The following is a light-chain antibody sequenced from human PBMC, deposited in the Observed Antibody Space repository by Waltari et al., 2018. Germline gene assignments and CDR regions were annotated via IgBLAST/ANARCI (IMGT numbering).Light chain of an antibody. CDR3: CSYAGSSTWV. CDR1: SSDVGSFNI. CDR2: EVS. J-gene: IGLJ3*02. Sequence: QSALTQHASVSGSHGKSKNISCTGTSSDVGSFNIAYWYQQHPGKAPKLMIYEVSKRPSGVSNRFSGSKSGNTASLTISGLQAEDEADYYCCSYAGSSTWVFGGGTKLTVL. V-gene: IGLV2-23*02.